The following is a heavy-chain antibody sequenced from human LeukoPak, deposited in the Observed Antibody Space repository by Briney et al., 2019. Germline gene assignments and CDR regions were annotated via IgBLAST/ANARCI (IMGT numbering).Heavy chain of an antibody. CDR3: ARGRPTTRLLEWLLSNWFDP. CDR1: GGSITRSSYY. V-gene: IGHV4-39*07. D-gene: IGHD3-3*01. Sequence: SETLSLTCTVSGGSITRSSYYWGWIRQPPGKGLEWIGSIYYSGSTQYNPSLKSRVTISVDTSKNQFSLKLSSVTAADTAVYYCARGRPTTRLLEWLLSNWFDPWGQGTLVTVSS. CDR2: IYYSGST. J-gene: IGHJ5*02.